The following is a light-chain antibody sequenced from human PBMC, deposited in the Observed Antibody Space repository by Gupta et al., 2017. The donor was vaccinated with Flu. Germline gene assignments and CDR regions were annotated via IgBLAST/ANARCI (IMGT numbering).Light chain of an antibody. J-gene: IGLJ1*01. CDR3: QSYDSSLSGPYV. CDR2: GNS. CDR1: SSDIGAGDD. V-gene: IGLV1-40*01. Sequence: QSVLTQPPSLSGAPGQRVTISCTGSSSDIGAGDDVHWYQQLPGTAPNLLIYGNSNRHSGVPDRVSGSKSGTSAAMAITGLQAEEEADYYCQSYDSSLSGPYVFGTGTKVTVL.